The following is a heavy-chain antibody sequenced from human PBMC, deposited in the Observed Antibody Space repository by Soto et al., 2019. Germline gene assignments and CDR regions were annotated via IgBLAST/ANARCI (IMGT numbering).Heavy chain of an antibody. V-gene: IGHV4-39*01. J-gene: IGHJ4*02. CDR3: TRVRYGGAFDY. Sequence: SETLSLTCTVSGDSISFSSYYWGWIRQPPGKGLEWIANIYYSGSTYYNPSLKSRVTISVDTSKNQFSLKLSSVTAADTAVYYCTRVRYGGAFDYWGQGTLVPVSS. CDR1: GDSISFSSYY. CDR2: IYYSGST. D-gene: IGHD4-17*01.